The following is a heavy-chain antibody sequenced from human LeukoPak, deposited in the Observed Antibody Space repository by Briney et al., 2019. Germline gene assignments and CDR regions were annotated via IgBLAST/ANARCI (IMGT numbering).Heavy chain of an antibody. D-gene: IGHD5-18*01. CDR2: ISSSGNTT. CDR3: ARDHDGYSYGYNY. V-gene: IGHV3-11*04. J-gene: IGHJ4*02. CDR1: GFTFSDNY. Sequence: GGSLRLSCAASGFTFSDNYMSWIRQAPGKGLEWVSYISSSGNTTYNADSVKGRFTISRDNAKNSLYLQMNSLRAEDTAVYYCARDHDGYSYGYNYWGQGTLVTVSS.